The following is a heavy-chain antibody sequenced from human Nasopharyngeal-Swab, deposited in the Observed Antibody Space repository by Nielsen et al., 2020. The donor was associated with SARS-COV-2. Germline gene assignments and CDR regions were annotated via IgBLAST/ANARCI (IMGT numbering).Heavy chain of an antibody. CDR3: ARRAGGGSYWIFDM. CDR1: GYTFTHYW. J-gene: IGHJ3*02. Sequence: GESLKISCTGSGYTFTHYWLGRVRQRPGKGLEWMGTLSPGDSDARYSPSFRGHVTISVDNSISTTYLQCRTLRASDSAMYYCARRAGGGSYWIFDMWGQGTMVTVSS. V-gene: IGHV5-51*01. CDR2: LSPGDSDA. D-gene: IGHD3-10*01.